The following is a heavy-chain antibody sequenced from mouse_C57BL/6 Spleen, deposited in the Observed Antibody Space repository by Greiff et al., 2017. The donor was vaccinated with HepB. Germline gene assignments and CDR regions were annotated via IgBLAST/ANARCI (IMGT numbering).Heavy chain of an antibody. D-gene: IGHD2-4*01. CDR1: GYAFSSYW. CDR2: IYPGDGDT. J-gene: IGHJ4*01. Sequence: QVQLKESGAELVKPGASVKISCKASGYAFSSYWMNWVKQRPGKGLEWIGQIYPGDGDTNYNGKFKGKATLTADKSSSTAYMQLSSLTSEDSAVYFCARCDSDAMDYWGQGTSVTVSS. CDR3: ARCDSDAMDY. V-gene: IGHV1-80*01.